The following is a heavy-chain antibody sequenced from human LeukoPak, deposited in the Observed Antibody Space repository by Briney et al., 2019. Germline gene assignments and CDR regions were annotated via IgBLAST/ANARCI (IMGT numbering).Heavy chain of an antibody. CDR3: ARVPAATNWFDP. V-gene: IGHV1-2*02. J-gene: IGHJ5*02. D-gene: IGHD2-2*01. Sequence: GASVTVSCKASGYTFTGYYMHWVRQAPGQGLAWMGWINPNSGGTNYAQKFQGRVTMTRDTSISTAYMELSRLRSDDTAVYYCARVPAATNWFDPWGQGTLVTVSS. CDR1: GYTFTGYY. CDR2: INPNSGGT.